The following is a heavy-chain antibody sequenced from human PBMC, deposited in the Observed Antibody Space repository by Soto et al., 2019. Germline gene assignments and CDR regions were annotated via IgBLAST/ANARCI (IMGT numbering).Heavy chain of an antibody. D-gene: IGHD5-12*01. J-gene: IGHJ4*02. Sequence: GASVKVSCKASGYTFTSYAMHWVRQAPGQRLEWMGWINAGNGNTKYSQKFQGRVTITRDTSASTAYMELSSLRSEDTAVYYCARDPSGYDETDYWGQGTLVTVSS. CDR2: INAGNGNT. V-gene: IGHV1-3*01. CDR3: ARDPSGYDETDY. CDR1: GYTFTSYA.